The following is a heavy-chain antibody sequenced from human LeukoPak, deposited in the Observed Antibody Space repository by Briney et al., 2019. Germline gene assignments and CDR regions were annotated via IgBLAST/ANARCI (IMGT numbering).Heavy chain of an antibody. CDR1: GFTFSSYA. D-gene: IGHD1-26*01. J-gene: IGHJ4*02. Sequence: GGSLRLSCAASGFTFSSYAMSWVLQAPGKGLEWVSAISGSGGSTYYADSVKGRFTISRDNSKNTLYLQMNSLRAEDTAVYYCAKEYEQWDLGLYLDYWGQGTLVTVSS. V-gene: IGHV3-23*01. CDR3: AKEYEQWDLGLYLDY. CDR2: ISGSGGST.